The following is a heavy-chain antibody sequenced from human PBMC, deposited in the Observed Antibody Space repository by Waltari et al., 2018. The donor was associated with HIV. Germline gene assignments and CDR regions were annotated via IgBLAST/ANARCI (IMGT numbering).Heavy chain of an antibody. V-gene: IGHV3-74*01. CDR1: GFTFNAFW. CDR3: VRGGSLLWFGELLGFDF. D-gene: IGHD3-10*01. J-gene: IGHJ4*02. CDR2: VDSDGSTT. Sequence: VQLVASGGGLVQRGGSLRLSCAASGFTFNAFWLNWVHQVPGKGLVWVSRVDSDGSTTDYADSVKGRFTISRDNAENTLYLQMNSLRAEDTAVYYCVRGGSLLWFGELLGFDFWGQGILVTVSS.